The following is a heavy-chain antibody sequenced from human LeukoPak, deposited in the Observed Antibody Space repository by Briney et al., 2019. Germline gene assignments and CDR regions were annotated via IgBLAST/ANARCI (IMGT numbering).Heavy chain of an antibody. CDR3: ARGSRYSNTLFDY. J-gene: IGHJ4*02. V-gene: IGHV1-69*13. CDR2: IIPIFGTT. Sequence: SVEVSCKASGGTFSNYAIGWVRQAPGQGLEWVGGIIPIFGTTAYAQNLQGRVTITADGSTSTAWMKLSNLRSEDTAVYYCARGSRYSNTLFDYWGQGTLVTVSS. CDR1: GGTFSNYA. D-gene: IGHD4-11*01.